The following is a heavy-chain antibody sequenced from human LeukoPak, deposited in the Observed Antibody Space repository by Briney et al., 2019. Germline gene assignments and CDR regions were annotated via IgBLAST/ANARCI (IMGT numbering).Heavy chain of an antibody. D-gene: IGHD5-18*01. J-gene: IGHJ6*03. CDR2: IRYDGSNK. Sequence: GGSLRLSCAASGLTFSSYGMHWVRQAPGKGLERVAFIRYDGSNKYYADSVKGRFTISRDNSKNTLYLQMNSLRAEDTAVYYCAKRGYSYGDYYYYYYYMDVWGKGTTVTISS. CDR1: GLTFSSYG. V-gene: IGHV3-30*02. CDR3: AKRGYSYGDYYYYYYYMDV.